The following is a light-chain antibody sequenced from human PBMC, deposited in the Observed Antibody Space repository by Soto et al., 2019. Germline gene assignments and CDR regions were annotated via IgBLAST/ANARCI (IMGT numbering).Light chain of an antibody. CDR2: LEGSGSY. J-gene: IGLJ2*01. CDR3: EAWDSTTRV. Sequence: QLVLTQSSSASASLGSSVRLTCTLSFGHSTYIIAWHQQQPGKAPRYLMKLEGSGSYNKGSGIPDRFSGSSSGADRYLTISNLQSEDEADYYCEAWDSTTRVFGGGTKVTVL. V-gene: IGLV4-60*03. CDR1: FGHSTYI.